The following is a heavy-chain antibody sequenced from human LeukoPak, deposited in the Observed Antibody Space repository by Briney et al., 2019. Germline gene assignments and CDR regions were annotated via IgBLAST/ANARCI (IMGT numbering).Heavy chain of an antibody. Sequence: GESLKISCKGSGYSFTSYWIGWVHQMPGKGLEWMGIIYPGDSDTRYSPSFQGQVTISADKSISTAYLQWSSLKASDTAMYYCASTTTVTTGFSASFYYWGQGTLVTVSS. CDR2: IYPGDSDT. J-gene: IGHJ4*02. CDR3: ASTTTVTTGFSASFYY. D-gene: IGHD4-17*01. V-gene: IGHV5-51*07. CDR1: GYSFTSYW.